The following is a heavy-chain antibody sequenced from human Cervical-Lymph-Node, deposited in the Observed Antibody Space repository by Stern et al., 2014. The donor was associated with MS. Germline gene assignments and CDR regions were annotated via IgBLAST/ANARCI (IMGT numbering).Heavy chain of an antibody. CDR3: ARGASSAAWYKHAVDV. V-gene: IGHV1-69*01. CDR2: IIPVFGTP. J-gene: IGHJ6*02. D-gene: IGHD1-14*01. Sequence: VQLEESGAEVQKPGSSVKVSCKASGDTSNTDAIHWVRQAPGQGLEWMGGIIPVFGTPVYAQRFKGRVEIAADESTANDYMELSSLRSDDTAGEYWARGASSAAWYKHAVDVWGQGTTVTVSS. CDR1: GDTSNTDA.